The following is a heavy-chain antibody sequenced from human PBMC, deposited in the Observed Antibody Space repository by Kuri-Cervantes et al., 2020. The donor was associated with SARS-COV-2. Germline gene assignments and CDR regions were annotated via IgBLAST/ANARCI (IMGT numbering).Heavy chain of an antibody. CDR2: IKPDGSEK. CDR3: ARDRSFGY. V-gene: IGHV3-7*01. CDR1: GFIFSGYW. Sequence: GESLKISCVASGFIFSGYWMSWVRQAPGKGLECVANIKPDGSEKYYVDSVKGRFTISRDNARNTLYLQMNSLRAEDTAVYYCARDRSFGYWGQGTLVTVSS. J-gene: IGHJ4*02.